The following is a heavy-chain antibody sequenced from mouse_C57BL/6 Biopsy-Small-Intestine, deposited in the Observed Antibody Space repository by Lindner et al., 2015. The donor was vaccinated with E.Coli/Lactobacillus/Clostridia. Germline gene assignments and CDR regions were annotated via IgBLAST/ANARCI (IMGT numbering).Heavy chain of an antibody. J-gene: IGHJ4*01. CDR2: IWGDGGT. V-gene: IGHV2-3*01. Sequence: VQLQESGPGLVAPSQSLSITCTVSGFSSTSYGVSWVRQPPGEGLEWLGVIWGDGGTHYHSALISRLSISKDNSKSQVFLKLNSLQTDDTATYYCAREVLSMDYWGRGTSVTVSS. CDR1: GFSSTSYG. CDR3: AREVLSMDY.